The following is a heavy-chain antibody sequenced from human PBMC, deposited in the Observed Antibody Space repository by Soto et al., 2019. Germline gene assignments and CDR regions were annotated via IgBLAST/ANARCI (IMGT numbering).Heavy chain of an antibody. CDR3: ARLSGRATIFGVVIIGSAFDY. CDR1: GYSFTSYW. J-gene: IGHJ4*02. Sequence: PGESLKISCKGSGYSFTSYWIGWVRQMPGKGLEWMGIIYPGDSDTRYSPSFQGQVTISADKSISTAYLQWSSLKASDTAMYYCARLSGRATIFGVVIIGSAFDYWGQGTLVTVSS. D-gene: IGHD3-3*01. V-gene: IGHV5-51*01. CDR2: IYPGDSDT.